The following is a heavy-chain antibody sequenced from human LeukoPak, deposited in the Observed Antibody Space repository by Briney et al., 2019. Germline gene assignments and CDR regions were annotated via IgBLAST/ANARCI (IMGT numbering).Heavy chain of an antibody. J-gene: IGHJ4*02. CDR3: SRIYGSGSFLPDY. CDR1: GYTSGDYG. Sequence: SGGSLRLSCTVSGYTSGDYGVGWVRQAPGKGLEWVGFIRSNAYGGTTEYAASVKGRFTISREGSKTTAYLQLNSLKIEDAAVYYCSRIYGSGSFLPDYWGQGTLVTVSS. CDR2: IRSNAYGGTT. V-gene: IGHV3-49*04. D-gene: IGHD3-10*01.